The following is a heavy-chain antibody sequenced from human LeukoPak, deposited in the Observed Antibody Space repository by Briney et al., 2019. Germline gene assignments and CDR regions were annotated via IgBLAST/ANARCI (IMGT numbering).Heavy chain of an antibody. CDR3: AREYCTGISCYSSQFWFDP. CDR1: EYTFTGNY. CDR2: INRNNGAT. V-gene: IGHV1-2*02. J-gene: IGHJ5*02. Sequence: ASVTVSCKASEYTFTGNYMHWVRQAPGQGLEWTGWINRNNGATRYAQQFQGRVTMTRDTSINTTHMELSRLRSEDTAVYYCAREYCTGISCYSSQFWFDPWGQGTLVTVSS. D-gene: IGHD2-2*01.